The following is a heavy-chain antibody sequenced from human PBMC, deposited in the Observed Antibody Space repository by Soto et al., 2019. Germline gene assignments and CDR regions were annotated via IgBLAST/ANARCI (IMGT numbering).Heavy chain of an antibody. CDR1: GFTFSSYS. CDR2: ISSSSSYI. D-gene: IGHD5-12*01. CDR3: ARADPGGYDSTDVYYYYYYMDV. Sequence: GGSLRLSCAASGFTFSSYSMNWVRQAPGKGLEWVSSISSSSSYIYYADSVKGRFTISRDNAKNSLYLQMNSLRAEDTAVYYCARADPGGYDSTDVYYYYYYMDVWGKGTTVTVSS. V-gene: IGHV3-21*01. J-gene: IGHJ6*03.